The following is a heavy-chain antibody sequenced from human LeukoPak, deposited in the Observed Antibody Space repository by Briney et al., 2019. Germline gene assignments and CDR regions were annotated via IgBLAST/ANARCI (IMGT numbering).Heavy chain of an antibody. J-gene: IGHJ4*02. D-gene: IGHD1-7*01. V-gene: IGHV4-39*01. CDR1: GGSISSSSYY. CDR3: AGHSYTGTMATYYFDY. Sequence: PSETLSLTCTVSGGSISSSSYYWGWIRQPPGKGLEWIGSIYYSGSAYYNPSLKSRLTISVDTSKNQFSLKLSSVTAADTAVYYCAGHSYTGTMATYYFDYWGQGTLVTVSS. CDR2: IYYSGSA.